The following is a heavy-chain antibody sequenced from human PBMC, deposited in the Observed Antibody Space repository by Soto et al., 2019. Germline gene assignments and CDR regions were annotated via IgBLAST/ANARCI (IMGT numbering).Heavy chain of an antibody. V-gene: IGHV3-74*01. CDR3: ARDSPLGYYYGMDV. CDR2: INSDGSST. CDR1: GFTFSSYW. D-gene: IGHD7-27*01. Sequence: GGSLRLSCAASGFTFSSYWMHWVRQAPGKGLVWVSRINSDGSSTSYADSVKGRFTISRDNAKSTLYLQMNSLRAEDTAVYYCARDSPLGYYYGMDVWGQGTTVTVSS. J-gene: IGHJ6*02.